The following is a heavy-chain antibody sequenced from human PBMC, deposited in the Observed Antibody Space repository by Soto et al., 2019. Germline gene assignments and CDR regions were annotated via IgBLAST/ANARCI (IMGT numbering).Heavy chain of an antibody. D-gene: IGHD6-6*01. Sequence: ASVKVSCKASGYTFTSYGISWVRQAPGQGLEWMGWISAYNGNTNYAQKLQGRVTMTTDTSTSTAYMELRSLRSDDTAVYYCARAARLLPSNWFDPWGQGTLVTVSS. CDR2: ISAYNGNT. CDR1: GYTFTSYG. CDR3: ARAARLLPSNWFDP. V-gene: IGHV1-18*01. J-gene: IGHJ5*02.